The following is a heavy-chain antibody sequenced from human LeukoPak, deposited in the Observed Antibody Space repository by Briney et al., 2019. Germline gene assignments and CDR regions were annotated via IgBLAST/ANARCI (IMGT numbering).Heavy chain of an antibody. CDR3: ARDRGVPAATNHYFDY. J-gene: IGHJ4*02. D-gene: IGHD2-2*01. CDR1: GSTFSSYW. CDR2: IKQDGSEK. Sequence: PGGSLRLSCAASGSTFSSYWMSWVRQAPGKGLEWVANIKQDGSEKYYVDSVKGRFTISRDKAKNSLYLQMNSLRAEDTAVYYCARDRGVPAATNHYFDYWGQGTLVTVSS. V-gene: IGHV3-7*01.